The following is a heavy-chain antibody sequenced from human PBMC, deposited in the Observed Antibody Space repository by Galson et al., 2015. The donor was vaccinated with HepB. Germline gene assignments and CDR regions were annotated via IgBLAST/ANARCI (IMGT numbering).Heavy chain of an antibody. V-gene: IGHV3-23*01. Sequence: SLRLSCAGSEFTFSSYATSWVRQAPGKGLEWVSTISGSGGSTNYADSVQGRFTISRDNSKNTLSLQMNSLRAEDTALYYCAKGRVTSWYYFDYWGQGTLVTVSS. CDR2: ISGSGGST. D-gene: IGHD2-2*01. CDR1: EFTFSSYA. CDR3: AKGRVTSWYYFDY. J-gene: IGHJ4*02.